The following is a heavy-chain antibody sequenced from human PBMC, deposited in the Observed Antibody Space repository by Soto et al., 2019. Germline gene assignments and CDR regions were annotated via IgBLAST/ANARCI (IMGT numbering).Heavy chain of an antibody. V-gene: IGHV3-23*01. CDR1: GFTFSTYA. CDR3: AKDLRTSTNYNYGMDV. J-gene: IGHJ6*02. CDR2: ISASGGST. Sequence: EVQLLESGGGLVQPGGSLRLACAASGFTFSTYAMSWVRQAPGKGLEWVSVISASGGSTFYADSVKGRFTVSRDNSRNTLYLQVISLRVEDTAVYYCAKDLRTSTNYNYGMDVSGQGTTVTVSS.